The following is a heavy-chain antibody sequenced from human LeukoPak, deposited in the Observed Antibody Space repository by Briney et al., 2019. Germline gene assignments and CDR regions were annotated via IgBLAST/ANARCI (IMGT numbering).Heavy chain of an antibody. J-gene: IGHJ4*02. CDR2: ISSSSSYI. CDR1: GFTFSSYS. CDR3: ARELQYHGGFDY. Sequence: GGSLRVSCAASGFTFSSYSMNGVRQAPGKGLEWVSSISSSSSYIYYADSVKGRFTISRDNAKNSLYLQMNSLRAEDTAVYYCARELQYHGGFDYWGQGTLVTVSS. D-gene: IGHD4-11*01. V-gene: IGHV3-21*01.